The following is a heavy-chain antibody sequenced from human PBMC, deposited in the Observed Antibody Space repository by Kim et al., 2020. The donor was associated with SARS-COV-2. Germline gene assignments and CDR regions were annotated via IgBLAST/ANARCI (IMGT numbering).Heavy chain of an antibody. J-gene: IGHJ4*02. Sequence: YHKDSVKGRFTTTRDNANNSLYLQMNGLGADDAAVYYCARIYDGGDYWGQGTLVTVSS. D-gene: IGHD5-12*01. V-gene: IGHV3-11*01. CDR3: ARIYDGGDY.